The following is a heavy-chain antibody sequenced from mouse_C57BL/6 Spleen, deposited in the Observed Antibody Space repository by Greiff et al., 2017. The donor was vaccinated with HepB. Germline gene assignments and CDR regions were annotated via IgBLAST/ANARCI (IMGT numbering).Heavy chain of an antibody. CDR2: INPNTGGT. Sequence: EVQLQQSGPELVKPGASVKISYKASGYSFTGYYMNWVKQSPEKSLEWIGEINPNTGGTTYNQKFKAKATLTVDKSSSTAYMQLKSLTSEDSAVYYCARDYAGAMDYWGQGTSVTVSS. CDR3: ARDYAGAMDY. CDR1: GYSFTGYY. D-gene: IGHD1-1*01. J-gene: IGHJ4*01. V-gene: IGHV1-42*01.